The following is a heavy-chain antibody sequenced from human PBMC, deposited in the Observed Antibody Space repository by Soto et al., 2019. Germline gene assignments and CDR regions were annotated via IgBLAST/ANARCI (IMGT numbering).Heavy chain of an antibody. D-gene: IGHD3-16*02. J-gene: IGHJ4*02. V-gene: IGHV4-59*01. CDR3: TRDHRYRDNWAFDY. CDR2: IYYSGST. CDR1: GDSISSYY. Sequence: PSETLSLTCTVSGDSISSYYWSWIRQPPGKGLEWIGYIYYSGSTNYNPSLKSRVTISVDTSKNQFSLKLSSVTAADTAVYYCTRDHRYRDNWAFDYWGQGAQVTVSS.